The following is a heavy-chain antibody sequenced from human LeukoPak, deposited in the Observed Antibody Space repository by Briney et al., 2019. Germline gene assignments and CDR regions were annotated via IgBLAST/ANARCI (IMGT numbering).Heavy chain of an antibody. CDR1: GGSISSYY. V-gene: IGHV4-4*07. Sequence: SQTLSLTCTVSGGSISSYYWSWIRQPAGKGLEWIGRVYRTGDTNYNPSLKSRLTMSVDTSKNQISLRLRSVTAADTAVYYCARDDFEYSVHYGMDVWGQGTTVTVSS. D-gene: IGHD2/OR15-2a*01. CDR2: VYRTGDT. J-gene: IGHJ6*02. CDR3: ARDDFEYSVHYGMDV.